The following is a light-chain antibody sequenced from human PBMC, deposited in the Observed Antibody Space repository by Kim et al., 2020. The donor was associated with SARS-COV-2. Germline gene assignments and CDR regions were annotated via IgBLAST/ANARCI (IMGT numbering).Light chain of an antibody. CDR3: QAWDSSSWV. J-gene: IGLJ3*02. CDR1: KLGDKY. CDR2: QNT. V-gene: IGLV3-1*01. Sequence: SYELTQPPSVSVSPGQTASITCSGDKLGDKYACWYQQKPGQSPLMVIYQNTKRPSGIPERFSGFNSGNTATLIIGGTQAVDEADYYCQAWDSSSWVFGGGTQLTVL.